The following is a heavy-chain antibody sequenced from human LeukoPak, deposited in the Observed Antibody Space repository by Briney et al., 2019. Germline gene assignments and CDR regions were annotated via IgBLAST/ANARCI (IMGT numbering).Heavy chain of an antibody. V-gene: IGHV1-69*06. D-gene: IGHD3-22*01. CDR3: ARPITMIVVGLWDDAFDI. Sequence: SVKVSFKASGGTFSSYAISWVRQAPGQGLEWMGRIIPIFGTANYAQKFQGRVTITADKSTSTAYMELSSLRSEDTAVYYCARPITMIVVGLWDDAFDIWGQGTMVTVSS. J-gene: IGHJ3*02. CDR1: GGTFSSYA. CDR2: IIPIFGTA.